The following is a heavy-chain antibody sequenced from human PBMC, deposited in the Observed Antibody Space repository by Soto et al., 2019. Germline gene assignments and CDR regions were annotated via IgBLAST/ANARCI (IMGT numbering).Heavy chain of an antibody. CDR2: LHHSGNI. CDR3: ARVVVAGANGAFDI. J-gene: IGHJ3*02. V-gene: IGHV4-38-2*01. CDR1: GYSIDSGYY. D-gene: IGHD2-15*01. Sequence: SETLSLTCAVSGYSIDSGYYWGWIRQPPGKGLEWIGSLHHSGNIYYNPSLKSRVTMLIDTSKNQCSLQLRSLTAADTAVYYCARVVVAGANGAFDIWGQGTLVTVSS.